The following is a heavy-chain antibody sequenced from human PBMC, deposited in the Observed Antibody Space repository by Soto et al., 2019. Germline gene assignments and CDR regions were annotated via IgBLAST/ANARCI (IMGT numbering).Heavy chain of an antibody. J-gene: IGHJ5*02. CDR3: ARDKVVAASGGFDP. CDR1: VASFSHFY. CDR2: IYYSGST. D-gene: IGHD2-15*01. V-gene: IGHV4-59*12. Sequence: ETLSLTCTVSVASFSHFYWSWIRQAPGKGLEWLGYIYYSGSTYYNPSLKSRVTISVDTSKNQFSLKLSSVTAADTAVYYCARDKVVAASGGFDPWGQGTLVTVSS.